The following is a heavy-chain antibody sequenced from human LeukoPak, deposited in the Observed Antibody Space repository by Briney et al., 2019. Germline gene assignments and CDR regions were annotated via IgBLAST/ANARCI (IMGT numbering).Heavy chain of an antibody. D-gene: IGHD6-13*01. CDR3: AKESSSWYHNLDS. J-gene: IGHJ4*02. CDR1: GFTFTSYA. V-gene: IGHV3-30-3*02. CDR2: ISYDGSNK. Sequence: GGSLRLSCAASGFTFTSYALHWVRQAPGKGLEWVAVISYDGSNKYYADSVEGRFTISRDNSKNTLFLQLNSLRAEDTAVYYCAKESSSWYHNLDSWGQGTLVTVSS.